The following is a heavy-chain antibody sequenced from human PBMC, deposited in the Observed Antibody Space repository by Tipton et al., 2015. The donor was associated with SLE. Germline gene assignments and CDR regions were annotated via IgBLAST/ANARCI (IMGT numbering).Heavy chain of an antibody. CDR1: GYSFTSYW. CDR3: ARRRTTVIQGYDAFDI. V-gene: IGHV5-51*01. D-gene: IGHD4-17*01. J-gene: IGHJ3*02. Sequence: VQLVQSGAEVKKPGESLKISCKGSGYSFTSYWIGWVRQMPGKGLEWMGIIYPGDSDTRYSPSFQGQVTISADKSISTAYLQWSSLKTSDTAMYYCARRRTTVIQGYDAFDIWGQGTMVTVSS. CDR2: IYPGDSDT.